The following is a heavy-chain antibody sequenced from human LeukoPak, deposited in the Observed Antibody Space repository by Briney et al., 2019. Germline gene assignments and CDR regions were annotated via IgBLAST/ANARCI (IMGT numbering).Heavy chain of an antibody. CDR1: GYTLTELS. D-gene: IGHD3-3*01. J-gene: IGHJ3*02. Sequence: ASVKVSCKVSGYTLTELSMHWVRQAPGKGLEWMGGFDPEDGETIYAQKFQGRVTMTEDTSTDTAYMELSSLRSEDTAVYYCATEGFWSGIDALDIWGQGTMVTVSS. CDR2: FDPEDGET. CDR3: ATEGFWSGIDALDI. V-gene: IGHV1-24*01.